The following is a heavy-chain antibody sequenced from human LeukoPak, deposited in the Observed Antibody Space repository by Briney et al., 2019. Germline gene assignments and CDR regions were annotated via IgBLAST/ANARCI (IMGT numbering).Heavy chain of an antibody. CDR3: ARVPRPGSAPEGYYYGMDV. CDR1: GYTFTSYG. CDR2: ISAYNGNT. J-gene: IGHJ6*02. Sequence: WASVKVSCKASGYTFTSYGISWVRQAPGQGLEWMGWISAYNGNTNYAQKLQGRVTMTTDTSTSTAYMELRSLRSDDTAVYYCARVPRPGSAPEGYYYGMDVWGQGTTVTVSS. D-gene: IGHD3-10*01. V-gene: IGHV1-18*01.